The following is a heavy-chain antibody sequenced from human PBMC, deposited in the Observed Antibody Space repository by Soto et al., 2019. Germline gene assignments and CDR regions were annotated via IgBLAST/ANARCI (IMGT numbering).Heavy chain of an antibody. J-gene: IGHJ6*02. CDR1: GFTFSSYA. CDR2: ISGSGGST. D-gene: IGHD2-2*01. Sequence: PWGSLRLSCAASGFTFSSYAMSWVRQAPGKGLEWVSAISGSGGSTYYADSVKGRFTIARDNSKNTLYLQMNSLRAEDTAVYYCAKAFTPSRQLLSYYYYYGMDVWGQGTTVTVSS. V-gene: IGHV3-23*01. CDR3: AKAFTPSRQLLSYYYYYGMDV.